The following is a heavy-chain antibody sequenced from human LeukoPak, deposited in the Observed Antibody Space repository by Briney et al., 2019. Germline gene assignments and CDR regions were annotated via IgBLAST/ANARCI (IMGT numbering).Heavy chain of an antibody. D-gene: IGHD3-22*01. V-gene: IGHV1-18*01. CDR1: GYTFTNYG. J-gene: IGHJ4*02. CDR2: ISAYSGNT. CDR3: AISQGSYYNTSVYLGGDN. Sequence: GASVKVSCKASGYTFTNYGIFWVRQAPGQGLEWMGWISAYSGNTNYAQKLQGRVTMTTERSTSTAYMELDSLRSDDTAVNYCAISQGSYYNTSVYLGGDNWGQGNLGTVSS.